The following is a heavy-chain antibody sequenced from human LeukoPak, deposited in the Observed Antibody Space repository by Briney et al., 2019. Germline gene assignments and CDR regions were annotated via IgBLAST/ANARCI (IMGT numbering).Heavy chain of an antibody. Sequence: SETLSLTCTVSGGSISSYYWSWIRQPPGKGLEWIGYIYYSGSTNYNPSLKSRVTISVDTSKNQLSLKLSSVTAADTAVYYCARLWYLDGYNYEFHNARGLVLPFDIWGQGTMVTVSS. CDR2: IYYSGST. V-gene: IGHV4-59*08. CDR1: GGSISSYY. D-gene: IGHD5-24*01. CDR3: ARLWYLDGYNYEFHNARGLVLPFDI. J-gene: IGHJ3*02.